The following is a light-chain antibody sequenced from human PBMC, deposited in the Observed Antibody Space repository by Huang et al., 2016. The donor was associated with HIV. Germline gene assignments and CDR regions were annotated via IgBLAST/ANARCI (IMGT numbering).Light chain of an antibody. J-gene: IGKJ1*01. CDR1: QSVGST. CDR2: PAS. Sequence: DIVMTQSPATLSLPPGERATLSCRASQSVGSTLAWYQQRRGQAPRLLIYPASTRASGTPARVSGSGSGTEFTLTVSSLQSADFAVYYCQQHNTWPRTFGQGTRV. V-gene: IGKV3-15*01. CDR3: QQHNTWPRT.